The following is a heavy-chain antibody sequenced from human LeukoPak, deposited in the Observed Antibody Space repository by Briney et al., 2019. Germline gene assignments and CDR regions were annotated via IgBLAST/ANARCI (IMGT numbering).Heavy chain of an antibody. CDR1: GGSISSRGYS. V-gene: IGHV4-30-2*01. Sequence: SETLSLTCAVSGGSISSRGYSWSWIRQPPGKGLEWIGYIYHSGSTYYNPSLKSRVTISVDRSKNQFSLKLSSVTAADTAVYYCARTSPSGVFDYWGQGTLVTVSS. CDR3: ARTSPSGVFDY. J-gene: IGHJ4*02. D-gene: IGHD3-3*01. CDR2: IYHSGST.